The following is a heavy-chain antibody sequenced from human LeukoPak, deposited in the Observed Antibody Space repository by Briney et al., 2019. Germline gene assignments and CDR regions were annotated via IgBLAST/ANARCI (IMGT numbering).Heavy chain of an antibody. CDR3: SRDREYYYDSSGYYGY. J-gene: IGHJ4*02. V-gene: IGHV3-49*03. Sequence: GRSLRLSCTASGFTFSDYAMSWFRQAPGKGLERVGFIRSKAYGGTTEYAASVKGRFTISRDDSKSIAYLQMNSLKTEDTAVYYCSRDREYYYDSSGYYGYWGQGTLVTVSS. D-gene: IGHD3-22*01. CDR1: GFTFSDYA. CDR2: IRSKAYGGTT.